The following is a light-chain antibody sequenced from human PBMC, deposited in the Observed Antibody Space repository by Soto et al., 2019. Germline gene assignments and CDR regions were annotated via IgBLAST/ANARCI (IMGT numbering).Light chain of an antibody. V-gene: IGKV2-30*01. CDR2: KVS. CDR3: MQGSHWPPYT. J-gene: IGKJ2*01. Sequence: DVVMTQSPLSLSVTLGQPASISCRSSQSLVYSDGNTYLSWFQQSPGQSPRRLIYKVSNRDSGVPDRFSGSGSGTDLTLKISRVEAEDVGVYYCMQGSHWPPYTFGQGTKLEIK. CDR1: QSLVYSDGNTY.